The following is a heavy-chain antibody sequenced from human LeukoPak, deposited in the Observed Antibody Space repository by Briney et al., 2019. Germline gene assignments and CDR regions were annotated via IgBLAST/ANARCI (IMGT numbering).Heavy chain of an antibody. V-gene: IGHV4-34*01. Sequence: SETLSLTCAVYGGSFSGYYWSWIRQPPGKGLEWIGEINHSGSTNYNPSLKSRVTISADTSKNQFSLKLSSVTAADTAVYYCARGLGRKPYYYYYYMDVWGKGTTVTVSS. CDR1: GGSFSGYY. D-gene: IGHD1-14*01. J-gene: IGHJ6*03. CDR2: INHSGST. CDR3: ARGLGRKPYYYYYYMDV.